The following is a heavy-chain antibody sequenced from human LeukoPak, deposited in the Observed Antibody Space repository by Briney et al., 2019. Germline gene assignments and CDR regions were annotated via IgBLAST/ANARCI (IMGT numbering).Heavy chain of an antibody. Sequence: SVKVSCKASGGIFDRYAISWARQAPGQGLEWMGGIIPTFGTANYAQKFQGRVTLTADKSTNTTYMELNSLKFEDTAVYFCASIPVAGAYYYYGLNVWGKGTAVTVSS. CDR3: ASIPVAGAYYYYGLNV. D-gene: IGHD6-19*01. CDR1: GGIFDRYA. V-gene: IGHV1-69*06. J-gene: IGHJ6*04. CDR2: IIPTFGTA.